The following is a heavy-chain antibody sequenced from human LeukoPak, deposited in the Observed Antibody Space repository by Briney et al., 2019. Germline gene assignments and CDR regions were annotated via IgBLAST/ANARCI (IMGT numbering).Heavy chain of an antibody. J-gene: IGHJ5*02. D-gene: IGHD6-13*01. CDR2: ISSSGSTI. V-gene: IGHV3-11*01. Sequence: PGGSLRLSCAASGFTFSDYYMSWIRQAPGQGLEWVSYISSSGSTIYYADSVKGRFTISSDNAKNSLYLQMNSLRSQDTAGHYCARGDKYSSSWWGLNNWFDPWGQGTLVTVSS. CDR1: GFTFSDYY. CDR3: ARGDKYSSSWWGLNNWFDP.